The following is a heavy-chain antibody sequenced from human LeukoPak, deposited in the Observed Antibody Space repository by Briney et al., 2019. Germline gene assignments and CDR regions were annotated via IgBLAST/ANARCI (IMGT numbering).Heavy chain of an antibody. CDR3: ARHGDYGNYYYYGLDV. J-gene: IGHJ6*02. CDR1: GGSISSYY. V-gene: IGHV4-59*08. D-gene: IGHD4-17*01. CDR2: IYYSGST. Sequence: PSETLSLTCTVSGGSISSYYWSWIRQPPGKGPEWIGYIYYSGSTNYNPSLKSRVTISVDTSKNQFSLKLSSVTAADTAVYYCARHGDYGNYYYYGLDVWGQGTTVTVSS.